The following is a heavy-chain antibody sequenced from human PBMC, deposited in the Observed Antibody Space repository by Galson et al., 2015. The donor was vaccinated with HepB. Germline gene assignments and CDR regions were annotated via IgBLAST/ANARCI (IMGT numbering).Heavy chain of an antibody. V-gene: IGHV3-48*04. CDR3: ASLRDDYFDY. J-gene: IGHJ4*02. CDR1: GFTFSSYS. CDR2: ISSSSSTI. D-gene: IGHD5-24*01. Sequence: SLRLSCAASGFTFSSYSMNWVRQAPGKGLEWVSYISSSSSTIYYADSVKGRFTISRDNAKNSLYLQMNSLRAEDTAVYYCASLRDDYFDYWGQGTLVTVSS.